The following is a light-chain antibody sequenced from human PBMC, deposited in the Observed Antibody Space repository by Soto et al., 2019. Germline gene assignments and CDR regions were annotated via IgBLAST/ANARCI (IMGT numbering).Light chain of an antibody. Sequence: QSALTQPASVSGSPGQSITISCAGTSSDVGAYNYVSWHQHHPGKAPKVMIYDVSNRPSGVSNRFSGSKSGNTASLTISGLQAEDEADYYCASYTPSDTRVFGGGTKLTVL. J-gene: IGLJ3*02. CDR2: DVS. V-gene: IGLV2-14*01. CDR3: ASYTPSDTRV. CDR1: SSDVGAYNY.